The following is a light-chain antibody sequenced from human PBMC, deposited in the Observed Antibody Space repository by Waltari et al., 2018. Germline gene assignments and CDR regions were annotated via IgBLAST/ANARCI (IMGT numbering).Light chain of an antibody. Sequence: QSALTQPASVSGSPGQPITISCTGTSSDVGGYNYFSWYQQHPGKAPNLMIYDVNKLPSGVANRFSGSKSGNTAALTISGRQAEDEADYYCCSYSSSSTLYVFGTGTKVTVL. V-gene: IGLV2-14*01. CDR3: CSYSSSSTLYV. CDR2: DVN. CDR1: SSDVGGYNY. J-gene: IGLJ1*01.